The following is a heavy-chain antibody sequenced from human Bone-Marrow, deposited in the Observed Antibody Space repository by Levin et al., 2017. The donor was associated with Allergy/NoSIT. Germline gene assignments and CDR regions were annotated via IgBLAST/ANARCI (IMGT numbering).Heavy chain of an antibody. D-gene: IGHD3-22*01. Sequence: RGESLKISCKGSGYSFTSYWIGWVRQMPGKGLEWMGIIYPGDSDTRYSPSFQGQVTISADKSISTAYLQWSSLKASDTAMYYCARYETYYYDSSGYYFYWGQGTLVTVSS. CDR3: ARYETYYYDSSGYYFY. J-gene: IGHJ4*02. CDR2: IYPGDSDT. V-gene: IGHV5-51*01. CDR1: GYSFTSYW.